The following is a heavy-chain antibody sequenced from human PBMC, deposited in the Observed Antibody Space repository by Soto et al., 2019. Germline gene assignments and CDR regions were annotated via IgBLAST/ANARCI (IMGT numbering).Heavy chain of an antibody. Sequence: PGGSLRLSCAASGFTFSSYAMHWVRQAPGKGLEWVAVISYDGSNKYYADSVKGRFTISRDNSKNTLYLQMNSLRAEDTAVYYCARDRRITMIVVVIDAFDIWGQGTMVTVSS. CDR3: ARDRRITMIVVVIDAFDI. CDR2: ISYDGSNK. V-gene: IGHV3-30-3*01. CDR1: GFTFSSYA. J-gene: IGHJ3*02. D-gene: IGHD3-22*01.